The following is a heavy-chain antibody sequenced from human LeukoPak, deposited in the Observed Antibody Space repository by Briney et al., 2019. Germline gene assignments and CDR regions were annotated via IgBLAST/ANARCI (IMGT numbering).Heavy chain of an antibody. V-gene: IGHV3-9*01. D-gene: IGHD4-23*01. CDR1: GFTFDDYA. J-gene: IGHJ4*02. Sequence: GGSLRLSCAASGFTFDDYAMHWVRQAPGKGLEWFSGISWNSGSIGYADSVKGRFTISRDNAKNSLYLQMNSLRAEDTALYYCAKDINYGGNPAAFDYWGQGTLVTVSS. CDR3: AKDINYGGNPAAFDY. CDR2: ISWNSGSI.